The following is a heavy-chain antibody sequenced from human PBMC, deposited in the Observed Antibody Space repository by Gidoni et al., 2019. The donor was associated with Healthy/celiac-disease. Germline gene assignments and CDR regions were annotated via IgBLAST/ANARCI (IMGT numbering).Heavy chain of an antibody. CDR3: ARDMEAGEAAGYYYYYMDV. D-gene: IGHD6-13*01. CDR1: GFTFSSYS. Sequence: EVQLVESGGGLVKPGGSLRLSCAASGFTFSSYSMNWVRQAPGKGLEWVSSISSSSSYIYYADSVKGRFTISRDNAKNSLYLQMNSLRAEDTAVYYCARDMEAGEAAGYYYYYMDVWGKGTTVTVSS. J-gene: IGHJ6*03. CDR2: ISSSSSYI. V-gene: IGHV3-21*01.